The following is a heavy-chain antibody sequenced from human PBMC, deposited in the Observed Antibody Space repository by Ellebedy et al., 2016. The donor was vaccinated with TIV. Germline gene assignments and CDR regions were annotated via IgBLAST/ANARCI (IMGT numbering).Heavy chain of an antibody. Sequence: AASVKVSCKASGGTFSSYAISWVRQAPGQGLEWMGGIIPIFGTANYAQKFQGRVTITADESTSTAYMELSSLRSEDTAVYYCARAPGGWYWFDPWGQGTLVTVSS. D-gene: IGHD6-19*01. J-gene: IGHJ5*02. CDR1: GGTFSSYA. CDR2: IIPIFGTA. CDR3: ARAPGGWYWFDP. V-gene: IGHV1-69*13.